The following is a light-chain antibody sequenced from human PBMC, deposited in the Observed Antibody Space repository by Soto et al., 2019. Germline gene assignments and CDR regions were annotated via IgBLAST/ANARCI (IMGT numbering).Light chain of an antibody. CDR1: PSINRW. J-gene: IGKJ1*01. V-gene: IGKV1-5*03. CDR2: ESS. CDR3: QKYKSYFRT. Sequence: DIQMTQSPSTLSASVGDRVTITCRASPSINRWLAWYQQSPGKAPKLLIYESSSLENGVPSRFSGRGSRTEFPLTISSLQPDDIATYYCQKYKSYFRTFGQGTKVEIK.